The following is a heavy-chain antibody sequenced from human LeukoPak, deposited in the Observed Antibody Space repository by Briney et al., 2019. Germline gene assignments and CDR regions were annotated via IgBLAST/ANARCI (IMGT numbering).Heavy chain of an antibody. CDR3: ARSIAAADFAPIDY. D-gene: IGHD6-13*01. J-gene: IGHJ4*02. Sequence: GGSLRLSCAASGFTFSSYSMNWVRQAPGKGLEWVSSISSSSSYIYYADSVKGRFTISRDSAKNSLYLQMNSLRAEDTAVYYCARSIAAADFAPIDYWGQGTLVTVSS. CDR2: ISSSSSYI. CDR1: GFTFSSYS. V-gene: IGHV3-21*01.